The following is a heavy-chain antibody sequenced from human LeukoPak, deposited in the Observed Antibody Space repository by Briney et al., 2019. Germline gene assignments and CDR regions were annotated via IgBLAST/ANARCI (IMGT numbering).Heavy chain of an antibody. CDR1: GASFISYH. J-gene: IGHJ4*02. V-gene: IGHV4-59*08. CDR2: VHYSGST. D-gene: IGHD5-24*01. Sequence: SETLSLTCSVSGASFISYHWSWVRQPPGKGLEWIGFVHYSGSTNYNPSLKSRVTISADTSKNQFSLSLTSVTAADTALYYCARSPLESRRDAYNFYFDYWGQGALVTVSS. CDR3: ARSPLESRRDAYNFYFDY.